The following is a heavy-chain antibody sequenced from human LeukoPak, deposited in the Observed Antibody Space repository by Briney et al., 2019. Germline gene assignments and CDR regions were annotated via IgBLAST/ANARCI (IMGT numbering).Heavy chain of an antibody. CDR3: ARGRDYYGSGRPPDY. CDR2: INHSGST. D-gene: IGHD3-10*01. J-gene: IGHJ4*02. CDR1: GGSFSGYY. Sequence: TSETLSLTCAVYGGSFSGYYWSWIRQPPGKGLEWIGEINHSGSTNYNPSLKSRVTISVDTSKNQFSLKLGSVTAADTAVYYCARGRDYYGSGRPPDYWGQGTLVTVSS. V-gene: IGHV4-34*01.